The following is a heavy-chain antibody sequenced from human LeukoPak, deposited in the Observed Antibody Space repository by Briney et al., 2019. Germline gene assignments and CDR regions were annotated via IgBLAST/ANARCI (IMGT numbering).Heavy chain of an antibody. J-gene: IGHJ4*02. Sequence: GGSLRLSCAASGFTFSSYSMNWVRQAPGKGLEWVSSISSSSSYIYYADSVKGRFTISRDNAKNSLYLQMNSLRAEDTAVYYCARGIAAAGTALHNWGQGTLLTVSS. CDR3: ARGIAAAGTALHN. CDR1: GFTFSSYS. V-gene: IGHV3-21*04. CDR2: ISSSSSYI. D-gene: IGHD6-13*01.